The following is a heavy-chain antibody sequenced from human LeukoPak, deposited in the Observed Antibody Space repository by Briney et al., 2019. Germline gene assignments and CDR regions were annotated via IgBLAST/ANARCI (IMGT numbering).Heavy chain of an antibody. V-gene: IGHV3-23*01. D-gene: IGHD2-2*01. J-gene: IGHJ5*02. Sequence: GGSLRLSCAASGVTLSTYAMSWVRQAPGKGLEWVSGISGSGGSTYYADSVKGRFTISRDNSRKTLYLQMNSLRAEDTAVYYCAKGHIVVVPAAMFGWFDPWGQGTLVTVSS. CDR2: ISGSGGST. CDR1: GVTLSTYA. CDR3: AKGHIVVVPAAMFGWFDP.